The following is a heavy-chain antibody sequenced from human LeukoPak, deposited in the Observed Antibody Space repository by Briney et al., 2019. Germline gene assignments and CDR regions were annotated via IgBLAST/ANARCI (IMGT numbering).Heavy chain of an antibody. Sequence: SETLSLTCTVSGYSISSGYYWGWIRQPPGKGLEWIGSIYHSGSTYYNPSLKSRVTISVDTSKNQFSLKLSSVTAADTAVYYCARERGARLSERIQLWLHYYYYMDVWGKGTTVTISS. CDR3: ARERGARLSERIQLWLHYYYYMDV. D-gene: IGHD5-18*01. CDR2: IYHSGST. V-gene: IGHV4-38-2*02. CDR1: GYSISSGYY. J-gene: IGHJ6*03.